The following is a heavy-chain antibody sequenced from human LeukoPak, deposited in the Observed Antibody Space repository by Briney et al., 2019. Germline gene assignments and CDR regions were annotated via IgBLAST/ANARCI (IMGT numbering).Heavy chain of an antibody. J-gene: IGHJ3*02. CDR3: ARGGNNWNYQGNAFDI. Sequence: SVKVSCKASGGTFSSYAISWVRQAPGQGLEWMGGIIPIFGTANYAQKFQGRVTITADESTSTAYMELSSLRSEDTAVYYCARGGNNWNYQGNAFDIWGQGTMVTVSS. V-gene: IGHV1-69*13. CDR2: IIPIFGTA. D-gene: IGHD1-7*01. CDR1: GGTFSSYA.